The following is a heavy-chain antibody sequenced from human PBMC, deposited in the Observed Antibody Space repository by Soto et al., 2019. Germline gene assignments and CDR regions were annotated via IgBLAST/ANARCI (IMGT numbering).Heavy chain of an antibody. CDR3: ARDKRDLRFLEWSYYYDY. Sequence: GASVQVSCKASGYTFTNYGISWVRQAPGQGLEWVAVISYDGSNKYYADSVKGRVTMTTDTSTNTAYMEMRSLRAEDTAVYYFARDKRDLRFLEWSYYYDYWGQGSLVTVSS. V-gene: IGHV1-18*01. CDR1: GYTFTNYG. D-gene: IGHD3-3*01. CDR2: ISYDGSNK. J-gene: IGHJ4*02.